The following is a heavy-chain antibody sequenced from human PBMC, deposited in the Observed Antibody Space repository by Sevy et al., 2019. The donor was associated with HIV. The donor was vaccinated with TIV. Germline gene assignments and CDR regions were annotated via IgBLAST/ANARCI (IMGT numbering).Heavy chain of an antibody. CDR1: GFTFDDYA. CDR2: ISWNSGSI. CDR3: AKDIEEMATSYYFDY. V-gene: IGHV3-9*01. J-gene: IGHJ4*02. D-gene: IGHD5-12*01. Sequence: GGSLILSCAASGFTFDDYAMHWVRQAPGKGLEWVSGISWNSGSIGYADSVKGRFTISRDNAKNSLYLQMNSLRAEDTALYYCAKDIEEMATSYYFDYWGQGTLVTVSS.